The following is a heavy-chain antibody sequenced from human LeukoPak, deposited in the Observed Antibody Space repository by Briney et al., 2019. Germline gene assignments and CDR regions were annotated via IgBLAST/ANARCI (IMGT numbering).Heavy chain of an antibody. V-gene: IGHV1-18*01. CDR1: GYTFTSYG. Sequence: ASVKVSCKASGYTFTSYGISWVRQAPGQGLEWMGWISAYNGNTNYAQKLQGRITMTTDTSTSTAYMELRSLRSDDTAVYYCARVRLDIAAAGTDFDHWGQGTLVTVSS. CDR2: ISAYNGNT. D-gene: IGHD6-13*01. CDR3: ARVRLDIAAAGTDFDH. J-gene: IGHJ4*02.